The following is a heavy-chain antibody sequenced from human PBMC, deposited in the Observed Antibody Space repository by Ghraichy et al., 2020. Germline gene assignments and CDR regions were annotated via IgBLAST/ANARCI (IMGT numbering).Heavy chain of an antibody. J-gene: IGHJ4*02. CDR2: ISSSSTTM. Sequence: GESLNISCVASGFTFSANGMHWARQAPGKGPEWIAYISSSSTTMHYADSVKGRFAISRDNAKDSVYLQMSSLRVEDTAVYHCATDWPVWWGQGTLVTVSS. CDR1: GFTFSANG. CDR3: ATDWPVW. V-gene: IGHV3-48*01.